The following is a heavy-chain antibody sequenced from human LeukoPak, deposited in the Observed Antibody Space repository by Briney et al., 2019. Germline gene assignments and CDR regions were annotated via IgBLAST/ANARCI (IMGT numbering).Heavy chain of an antibody. CDR3: ARDNDWAFHY. D-gene: IGHD3-9*01. CDR1: GFTFSNYV. CDR2: INHNGEMI. J-gene: IGHJ4*02. Sequence: GGSLRLSCAASGFTFSNYVMSWVRQAPGKGLEWVSYINHNGEMIFYPDFVKGRFTSSRDNAKNSLYLQMNSLRDEATAVYYCARDNDWAFHYWGQGTLVTVSS. V-gene: IGHV3-48*02.